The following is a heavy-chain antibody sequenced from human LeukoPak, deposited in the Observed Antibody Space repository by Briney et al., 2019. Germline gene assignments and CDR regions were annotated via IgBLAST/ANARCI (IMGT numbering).Heavy chain of an antibody. CDR1: GFTFSNYA. CDR3: AKVEIAYCGGDCYSGY. J-gene: IGHJ4*02. D-gene: IGHD2-21*02. CDR2: ISYDGNNK. Sequence: GGSLRLSCAASGFTFSNYAMHWVRQAPGKGLEWLTIISYDGNNKYYADSVKGRFTISRDNSKNALYLQMNSLRAEDTAVYYCAKVEIAYCGGDCYSGYWGQGTLVTVSS. V-gene: IGHV3-30-3*01.